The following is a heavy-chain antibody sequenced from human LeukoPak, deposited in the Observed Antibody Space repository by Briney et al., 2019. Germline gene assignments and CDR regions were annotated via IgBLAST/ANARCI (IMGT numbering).Heavy chain of an antibody. J-gene: IGHJ4*02. CDR3: ARDLAYGDDGL. V-gene: IGHV3-21*01. CDR2: ISSSSSYI. Sequence: GGSLRLSCAASGFTLSNYSMNWVRQAPGKGLEWVAFISSSSSYIFYADSLKGRFTISRDNAKSSLYLQMNSLRADDTAVYYCARDLAYGDDGLWGQGTLVTVSS. D-gene: IGHD4-17*01. CDR1: GFTLSNYS.